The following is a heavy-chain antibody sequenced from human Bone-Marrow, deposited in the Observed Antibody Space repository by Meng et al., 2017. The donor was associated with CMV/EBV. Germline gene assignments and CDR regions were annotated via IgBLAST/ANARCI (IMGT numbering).Heavy chain of an antibody. J-gene: IGHJ4*01. V-gene: IGHV3-23*01. Sequence: GESLKISCAASGFTFSSYAMSWVRQAPGKGLEWVSTISGGGVSTYYADSVKGRFTISRDNSKNTLSLQMNSLRAEDTAVYYCAKDSHDFWSGYPYFAHWGHGPRVTFSS. D-gene: IGHD3-3*01. CDR3: AKDSHDFWSGYPYFAH. CDR2: ISGGGVST. CDR1: GFTFSSYA.